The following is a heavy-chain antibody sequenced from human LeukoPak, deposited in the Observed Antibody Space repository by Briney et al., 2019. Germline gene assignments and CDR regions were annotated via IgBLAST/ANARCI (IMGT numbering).Heavy chain of an antibody. D-gene: IGHD6-13*01. J-gene: IGHJ5*02. Sequence: GGSLRLSCAASGFTFSSYAMSWVRQAPGKGLEWVSDISGSGGSTYYADSVKGRFTISRDNSKNTLYLQMNSLRAEDTAVYYCAKDPGIAAAYRLFDPWGQGTLVTVSS. CDR2: ISGSGGST. CDR3: AKDPGIAAAYRLFDP. V-gene: IGHV3-23*01. CDR1: GFTFSSYA.